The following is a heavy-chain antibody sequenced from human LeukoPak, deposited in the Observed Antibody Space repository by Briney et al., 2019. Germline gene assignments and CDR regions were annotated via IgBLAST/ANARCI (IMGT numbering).Heavy chain of an antibody. Sequence: GGSLRLSCAASGFTFSSYEMNWVRQAPGKGLEWVSYISSSGSTIYYADSVKGRFTISRDNAKNSLYLQMNRLRGEDTGVYYCARGTDAFDIWGQGTMVTVSS. J-gene: IGHJ3*02. CDR2: ISSSGSTI. CDR3: ARGTDAFDI. V-gene: IGHV3-48*03. CDR1: GFTFSSYE.